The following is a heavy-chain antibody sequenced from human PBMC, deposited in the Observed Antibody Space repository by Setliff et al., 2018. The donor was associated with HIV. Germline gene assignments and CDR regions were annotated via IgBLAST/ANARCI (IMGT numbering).Heavy chain of an antibody. D-gene: IGHD3-22*01. V-gene: IGHV4-38-2*02. CDR1: GYSINSVNY. CDR2: IYYSRST. CDR3: ARVGHYFDAFDI. J-gene: IGHJ3*02. Sequence: PSETLSLTCSVSGYSINSVNYWGWIRQPPGKGLEWIGNIYYSRSTYYNPSLNSRVTISVDTSKNHFSLKLTSVTAVDTAIYYCARVGHYFDAFDIWGQGTMVTVSS.